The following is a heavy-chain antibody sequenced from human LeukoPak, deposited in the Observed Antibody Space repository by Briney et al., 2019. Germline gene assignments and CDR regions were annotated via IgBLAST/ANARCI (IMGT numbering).Heavy chain of an antibody. V-gene: IGHV3-66*01. D-gene: IGHD2-2*01. Sequence: GGSLRLSCAASGFTVSSNYMGWVRQAPAKGLEWVSVIYTDGRTYSADSMKGRFTLSRDNSKNTLYLQMSSLRAEDTAVYYCARDHAGIVLPAAVGAHWGQGTLVTVSS. CDR1: GFTVSSNY. CDR2: IYTDGRT. J-gene: IGHJ4*02. CDR3: ARDHAGIVLPAAVGAH.